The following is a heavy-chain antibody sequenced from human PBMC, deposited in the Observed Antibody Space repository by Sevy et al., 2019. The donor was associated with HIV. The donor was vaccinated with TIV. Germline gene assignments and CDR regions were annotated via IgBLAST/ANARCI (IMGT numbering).Heavy chain of an antibody. J-gene: IGHJ4*02. CDR1: GVSISSSSYY. V-gene: IGHV4-39*01. CDR3: ARQYYDSSTYYYGGFDY. Sequence: SETLSLICSVSGVSISSSSYYWGWIRQPPGKGLEWIGSIYYSGSTYYNPSLKSRVTISVDTSRNQFSLRRSSVTAADTAVYYCARQYYDSSTYYYGGFDYWGQGTLVTVSS. CDR2: IYYSGST. D-gene: IGHD3-22*01.